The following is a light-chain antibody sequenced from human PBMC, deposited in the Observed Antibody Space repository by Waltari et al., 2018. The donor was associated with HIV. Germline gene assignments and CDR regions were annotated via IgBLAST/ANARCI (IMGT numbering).Light chain of an antibody. CDR2: ATS. CDR1: QSITKY. CDR3: QQSYNNPWT. J-gene: IGKJ1*01. V-gene: IGKV1-39*01. Sequence: DIQMTQSPSFLSASVGDSVTITCRASQSITKYLNWYQQKPVTAPKLLIYATSSLQSGVPSRFSGRGSGTVFTLTIDSLQPEDFATYYCQQSYNNPWTFGQGTKVEMK.